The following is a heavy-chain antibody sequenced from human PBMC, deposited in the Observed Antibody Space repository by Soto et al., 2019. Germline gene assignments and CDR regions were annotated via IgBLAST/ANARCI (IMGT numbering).Heavy chain of an antibody. CDR1: GFTFSSYA. CDR2: ISYDGSNK. CDR3: ARDRQPPNVTQYYFDY. D-gene: IGHD4-4*01. V-gene: IGHV3-30-3*01. Sequence: PGGSLRLSCAASGFTFSSYAMHWVRQAPGKGLEWVAVISYDGSNKYYADSVKGRFTISRDNSKNTLYLQMNSLRAEDTAVYYCARDRQPPNVTQYYFDYWGQGTLVTVSS. J-gene: IGHJ4*02.